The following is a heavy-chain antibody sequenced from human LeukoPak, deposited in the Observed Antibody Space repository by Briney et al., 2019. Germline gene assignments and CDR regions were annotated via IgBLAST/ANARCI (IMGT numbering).Heavy chain of an antibody. J-gene: IGHJ4*02. CDR1: GGSISSSNYY. CDR2: IYYSGST. CDR3: ARDLGYSSS. V-gene: IGHV4-39*07. D-gene: IGHD6-13*01. Sequence: PSETLSLTCTVSGGSISSSNYYWGWIRQPPGKGLEWIGSIYYSGSTYYNPSLKSRVTISVDKSKNQFSLKLSSVTAADTAVYYCARDLGYSSSWGQGTLVTVSS.